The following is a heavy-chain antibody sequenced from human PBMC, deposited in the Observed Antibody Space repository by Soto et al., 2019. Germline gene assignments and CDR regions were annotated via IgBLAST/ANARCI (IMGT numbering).Heavy chain of an antibody. Sequence: QVQLVQSGAEVKKPGASVKVSCKASGYTFTSYGISWVRQAPGQGLEWMGWISAYNGNTNYAQKLQGRVTMTTDTSTITAYMELRSLRSDDTAVYYCARVHYDFWSNGHLFDYWGKGTLVTVSS. D-gene: IGHD3-3*01. CDR1: GYTFTSYG. CDR3: ARVHYDFWSNGHLFDY. CDR2: ISAYNGNT. V-gene: IGHV1-18*01. J-gene: IGHJ4*02.